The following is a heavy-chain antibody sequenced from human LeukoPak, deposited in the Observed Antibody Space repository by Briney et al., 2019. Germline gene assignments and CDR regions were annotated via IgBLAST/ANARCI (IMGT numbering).Heavy chain of an antibody. D-gene: IGHD4-17*01. V-gene: IGHV3-66*01. CDR2: IYRGGST. J-gene: IGHJ3*02. CDR3: ARAYADAFDI. Sequence: GGSLRLSCAASGFTLSNNYMSWVRQAPGGGLEWVSVIYRGGSTYYADAVKGRFSISRDISTNTLYLQMNSLRAEDTAVYYCARAYADAFDIWGQGTMVTVSS. CDR1: GFTLSNNY.